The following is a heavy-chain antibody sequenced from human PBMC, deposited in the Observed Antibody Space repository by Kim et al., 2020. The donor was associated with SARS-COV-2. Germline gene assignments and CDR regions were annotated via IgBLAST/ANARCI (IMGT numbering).Heavy chain of an antibody. D-gene: IGHD5-12*01. Sequence: RGRFTISRDNAKNTLYLQMNSLRAEDTAVYYCANPNSGYETDYYYYGMDVWGQGTTVTVSS. CDR3: ANPNSGYETDYYYYGMDV. J-gene: IGHJ6*02. V-gene: IGHV3-23*01.